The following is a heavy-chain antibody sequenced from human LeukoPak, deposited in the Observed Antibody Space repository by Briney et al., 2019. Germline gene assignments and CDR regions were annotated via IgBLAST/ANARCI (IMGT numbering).Heavy chain of an antibody. Sequence: GGSLRLSCAASGFTFSSYGMNWVRQAPGKGLEWISFISSSSSYIYYADSLKGRFTISRDNAKNSLYLQMNSLRAEDTAVYYCARDRDSSGYNDYWGPGILVTVSS. CDR3: ARDRDSSGYNDY. J-gene: IGHJ4*02. V-gene: IGHV3-21*01. D-gene: IGHD3-22*01. CDR2: ISSSSSYI. CDR1: GFTFSSYG.